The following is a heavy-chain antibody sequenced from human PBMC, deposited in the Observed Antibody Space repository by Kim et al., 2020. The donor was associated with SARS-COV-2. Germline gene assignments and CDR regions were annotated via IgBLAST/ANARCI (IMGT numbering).Heavy chain of an antibody. CDR3: ARDRGEHDYGDRSLTLAAYNWFDP. J-gene: IGHJ5*02. CDR1: GFTFSSYA. D-gene: IGHD4-17*01. CDR2: ISYDGSNK. V-gene: IGHV3-30*04. Sequence: GGSLRLSCAASGFTFSSYAMHWVRQAPGKGLEWVAVISYDGSNKYYVDSVKRRFTISRDNSKNTLYLQMNSLRAEDTAVYYCARDRGEHDYGDRSLTLAAYNWFDPWGQGTLVTVSS.